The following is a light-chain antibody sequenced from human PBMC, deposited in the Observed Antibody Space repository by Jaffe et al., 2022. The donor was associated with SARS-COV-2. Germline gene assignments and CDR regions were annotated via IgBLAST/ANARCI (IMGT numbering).Light chain of an antibody. Sequence: QSVLTQPPSVSGAPGQRVTISCTGSSSNIGAGYDAHWYQLLPGTAPKLLIYGNINRPSGVPDRFSGSKSGTSVSLAISGLQAEDEADYYCQSYDTSLSGYVFGTGTKVTVL. CDR1: SSNIGAGYD. CDR2: GNI. CDR3: QSYDTSLSGYV. J-gene: IGLJ1*01. V-gene: IGLV1-40*01.